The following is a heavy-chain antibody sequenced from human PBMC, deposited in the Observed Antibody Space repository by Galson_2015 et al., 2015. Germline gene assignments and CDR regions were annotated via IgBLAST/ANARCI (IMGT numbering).Heavy chain of an antibody. Sequence: SLRLSCAASGFTFSSYWMSWVRQAPGKGLEWVANIKLDGSEKYYVDSVKGRFTISRDNAKNSLYLQMNSLRAEDTAVYYCARDPSVAMIDAFDIWGQGTMVTASS. V-gene: IGHV3-7*01. D-gene: IGHD3-22*01. CDR1: GFTFSSYW. J-gene: IGHJ3*02. CDR3: ARDPSVAMIDAFDI. CDR2: IKLDGSEK.